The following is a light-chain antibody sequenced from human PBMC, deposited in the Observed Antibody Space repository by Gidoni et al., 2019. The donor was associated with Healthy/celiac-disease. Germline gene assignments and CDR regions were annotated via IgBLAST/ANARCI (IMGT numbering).Light chain of an antibody. CDR1: QSVSSY. J-gene: IGKJ1*01. CDR2: DAS. Sequence: EIVLTQSPATLSLSPGARATLSCRASQSVSSYLAWYQQKPGQAPRLLIYDASNRATGIPVRFSGSGSGTDFTLTISSLEPEDFAVYYCQQRSNWSWTFGQGTKVEIK. V-gene: IGKV3-11*01. CDR3: QQRSNWSWT.